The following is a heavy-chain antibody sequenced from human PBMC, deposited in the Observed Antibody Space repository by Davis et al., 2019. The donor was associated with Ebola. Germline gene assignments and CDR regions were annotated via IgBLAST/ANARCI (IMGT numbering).Heavy chain of an antibody. CDR2: ISAYNGNT. Sequence: AASVKVSCKASGYTFTSSGISWVRQAPGQGLEWMGWISAYNGNTNYAQKLQGRVTMTTDTSTSTAYMELRSLRSDDTAVYYCARGLSIAAAHYYYYGMDVWGQGTTVTVSS. V-gene: IGHV1-18*01. CDR3: ARGLSIAAAHYYYYGMDV. D-gene: IGHD6-13*01. CDR1: GYTFTSSG. J-gene: IGHJ6*02.